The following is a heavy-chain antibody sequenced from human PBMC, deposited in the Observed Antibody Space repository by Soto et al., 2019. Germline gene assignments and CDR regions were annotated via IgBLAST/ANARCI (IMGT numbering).Heavy chain of an antibody. D-gene: IGHD3-16*01. CDR3: VCGGNFFVY. J-gene: IGHJ4*02. CDR1: GFTFSTYW. V-gene: IGHV3-7*01. Sequence: EVQLVESGGGLVQPGGSLRLSCAASGFTFSTYWMTWVRRPPGKGLEWVANLDQDGSERYYVDSVRGRFTISRDNAKNSLHLPMNSLRAEDTAVYYCVCGGNFFVYWGQGTLVTVSP. CDR2: LDQDGSER.